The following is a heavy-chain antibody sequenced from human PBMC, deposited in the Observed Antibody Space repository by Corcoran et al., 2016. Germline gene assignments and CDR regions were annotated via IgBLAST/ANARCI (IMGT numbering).Heavy chain of an antibody. CDR3: ARDSQVGQWLVRGNGIDV. Sequence: QGQLVQSGTEGKKPGATVKVSCTASGYTFTSYGITWVRQAPGQGPEWMGWISAYDGNTNHAQKFQGRVTMTADTSTSTAYMELWSLRSDDTAGYYCARDSQVGQWLVRGNGIDVWGQGTTVTVSS. CDR1: GYTFTSYG. D-gene: IGHD6-19*01. J-gene: IGHJ6*02. V-gene: IGHV1-18*01. CDR2: ISAYDGNT.